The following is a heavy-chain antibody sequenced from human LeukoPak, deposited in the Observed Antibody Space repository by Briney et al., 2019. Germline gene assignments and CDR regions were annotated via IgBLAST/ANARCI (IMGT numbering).Heavy chain of an antibody. CDR3: ARVGGISNYYYYGMDV. CDR1: GYSFTSYR. D-gene: IGHD4-23*01. J-gene: IGHJ6*02. Sequence: GESLKISCKGSGYSFTSYRIGWVRQMPGKGLEWMGIIYPGDSDTRYSPSFQGQVTISADKSISTAYLQWSSLKASDTAMYYCARVGGISNYYYYGMDVWGQGTTVTVSS. V-gene: IGHV5-51*01. CDR2: IYPGDSDT.